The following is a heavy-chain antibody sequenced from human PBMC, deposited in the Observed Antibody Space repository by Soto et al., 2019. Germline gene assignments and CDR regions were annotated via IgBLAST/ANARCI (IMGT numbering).Heavy chain of an antibody. Sequence: GGSLRLSCAASGFTFDDYAMHWVRQAPGKGLEWASGISWNSGSIGYADSVKGRFTISRDNAKNSLYLQMNSLRAEDTALYYCAKDYCSSTSCSRHDAFDIWGQGTMVTVSS. CDR3: AKDYCSSTSCSRHDAFDI. J-gene: IGHJ3*02. CDR2: ISWNSGSI. D-gene: IGHD2-2*01. CDR1: GFTFDDYA. V-gene: IGHV3-9*01.